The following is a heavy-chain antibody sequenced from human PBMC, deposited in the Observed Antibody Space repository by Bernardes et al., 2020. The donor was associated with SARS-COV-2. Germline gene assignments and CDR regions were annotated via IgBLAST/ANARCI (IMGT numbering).Heavy chain of an antibody. CDR3: ARDPGGYSYGYGSFADV. V-gene: IGHV4-59*01. J-gene: IGHJ6*02. D-gene: IGHD5-18*01. Sequence: SETLSLTCTVSGGSISSYYWSWIRQPPGKGLEWIGYIYYSGSTNYNPSLKSRVTISVDTSKNQFSLKLSSVTAADTAVYYCARDPGGYSYGYGSFADVWGQGTTVTVSS. CDR1: GGSISSYY. CDR2: IYYSGST.